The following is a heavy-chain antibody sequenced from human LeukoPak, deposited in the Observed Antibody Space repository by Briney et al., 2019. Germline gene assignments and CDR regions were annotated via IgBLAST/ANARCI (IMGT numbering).Heavy chain of an antibody. V-gene: IGHV3-48*01. J-gene: IGHJ4*02. CDR3: AGVRYFDWSGYDY. CDR2: ISSFSGTI. D-gene: IGHD3-9*01. Sequence: QSGGSLRLSCAASGFTFSSYSMNWVRQAPGKGLEWVSYISSFSGTIYYADSVKGRFTISRDNAKNSLYLQMNSLRAEDTAVYYCAGVRYFDWSGYDYWGQGTLVTVSS. CDR1: GFTFSSYS.